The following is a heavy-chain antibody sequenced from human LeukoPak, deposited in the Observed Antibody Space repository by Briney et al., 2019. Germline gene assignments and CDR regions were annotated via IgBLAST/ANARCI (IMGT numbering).Heavy chain of an antibody. Sequence: SETLSLTCTLSGGSITSTTYYWGWVRQPRGKGLEWIGRSYYCGNTYYNPSLKSPVTISLDTSRKQFSLKLTSVTAADTAVYYCARARGFGKLMGEGVDPWGQGTLVAVSA. CDR1: GGSITSTTYY. V-gene: IGHV4-39*01. CDR2: SYYCGNT. D-gene: IGHD3-10*01. CDR3: ARARGFGKLMGEGVDP. J-gene: IGHJ5*02.